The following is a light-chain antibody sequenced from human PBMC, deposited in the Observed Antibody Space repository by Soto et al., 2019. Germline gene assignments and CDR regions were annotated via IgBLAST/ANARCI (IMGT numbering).Light chain of an antibody. CDR2: GAS. Sequence: EIVMTQSPATLSVSPGERATLSCRASQSVSSNLAWYQQKPGQAPRLLFYGASTRATGIPDRFSGSGSETEFPLTISSLQPEDFAVYYCQQYDNWPPWTFGQGTKVEIK. V-gene: IGKV3-15*01. CDR3: QQYDNWPPWT. CDR1: QSVSSN. J-gene: IGKJ1*01.